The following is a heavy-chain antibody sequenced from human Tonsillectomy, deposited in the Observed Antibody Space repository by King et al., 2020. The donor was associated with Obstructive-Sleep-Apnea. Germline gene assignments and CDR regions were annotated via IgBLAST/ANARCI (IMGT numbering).Heavy chain of an antibody. CDR3: AKADRSGFWGYFDS. V-gene: IGHV3-23*04. J-gene: IGHJ4*02. CDR1: GFKFNSYV. Sequence: VQLVESGGALVQPGESLRLSCAVSGFKFNSYVMSWVRQAPGLGLEWVSSITSGGSTYYAGSVKGRFTISRDNSKNTLFLPMNSVRVEDTAIYYCAKADRSGFWGYFDSWGQGTLVTVSS. D-gene: IGHD6-25*01. CDR2: ITSGGST.